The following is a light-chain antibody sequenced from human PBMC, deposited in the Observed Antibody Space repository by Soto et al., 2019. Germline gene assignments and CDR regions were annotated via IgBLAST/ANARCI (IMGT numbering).Light chain of an antibody. J-gene: IGLJ2*01. V-gene: IGLV1-44*01. CDR1: SSNIGINT. CDR3: AAWDDSLNGVV. CDR2: SNN. Sequence: QSVLTQPPSASGTPGQRVTISCSGSSSNIGINTVNWYQQLPGTAPKLLIYSNNQRPSWVPDRFSGSKSGTSASLAISGLPSEDEADYYCAAWDDSLNGVVFGGGTKVTVL.